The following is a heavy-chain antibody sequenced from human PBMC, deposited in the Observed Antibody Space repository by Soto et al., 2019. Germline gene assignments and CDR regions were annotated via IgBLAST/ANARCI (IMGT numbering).Heavy chain of an antibody. D-gene: IGHD1-26*01. J-gene: IGHJ3*02. V-gene: IGHV4-31*03. CDR1: GGSISSGGYY. Sequence: TSETLSLTCTVSGGSISSGGYYWSWIRQHPGKGLEWIGYIYYSGSTYYNPSLKSRVTISVDTSKNQFSLKLSSVTAADTAVYYCARDRWSGSYPSPEAFDIWAQGTMVPVSS. CDR3: ARDRWSGSYPSPEAFDI. CDR2: IYYSGST.